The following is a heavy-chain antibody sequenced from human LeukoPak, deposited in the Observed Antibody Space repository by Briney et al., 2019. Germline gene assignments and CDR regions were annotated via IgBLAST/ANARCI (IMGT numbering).Heavy chain of an antibody. D-gene: IGHD6-19*01. V-gene: IGHV3-66*01. CDR1: GFTISTNY. CDR2: IYSGGST. CDR3: ARGSSGWYYLDL. J-gene: IGHJ4*02. Sequence: GGSLRLSCAASGFTISTNYMSWVRQAPGKGLDWVSVIYSGGSTGYADSVKGRSTISRDDSKNTLYLQMNSLRAEDTAVYYCARGSSGWYYLDLWGQGTLVTVSS.